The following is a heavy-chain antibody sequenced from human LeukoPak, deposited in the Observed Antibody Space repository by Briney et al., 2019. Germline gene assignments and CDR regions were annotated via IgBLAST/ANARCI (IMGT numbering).Heavy chain of an antibody. CDR1: GYTFTSYY. CDR3: ARRFSGSGSPITY. Sequence: ASVKVSCNASGYTFTSYYIHWVRQASGQCLEWMGWMNPNSGNTGYAPKFQGRVTMTRNTSISTAYMELSSLRSEDTAVYYCARRFSGSGSPITYWGQGTLVTVSS. D-gene: IGHD3-10*01. CDR2: MNPNSGNT. J-gene: IGHJ4*02. V-gene: IGHV1-8*01.